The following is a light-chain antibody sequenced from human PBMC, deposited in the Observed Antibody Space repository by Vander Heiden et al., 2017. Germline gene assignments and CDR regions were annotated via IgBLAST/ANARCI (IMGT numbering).Light chain of an antibody. CDR2: DAA. J-gene: IGKJ2*01. CDR1: QSVSNN. CDR3: LQYNTWPYT. Sequence: EIVLTQSPASLSVSPGGRATLSCRASQSVSNNLAWYHQKPGQAPRLLIFDAASRATGVPARITASGSGTEFSLTISSLQSEDVASFYCLQYNTWPYTFGQGTKLEIK. V-gene: IGKV3-15*01.